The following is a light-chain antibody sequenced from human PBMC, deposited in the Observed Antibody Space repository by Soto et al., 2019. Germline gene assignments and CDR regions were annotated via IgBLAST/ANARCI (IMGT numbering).Light chain of an antibody. CDR2: AAS. V-gene: IGKV3-20*01. CDR1: QSVSTSY. CDR3: QQYSSPPIT. J-gene: IGKJ5*01. Sequence: EIVLTQSPGTLSLSPGERATLSCRASQSVSTSYLGWYQQKRGQPPRLLIYAASSRATGIPDSFSGSGSGTDFTLTISRLEPEDFAVYYCQQYSSPPITFGQGTRLEIK.